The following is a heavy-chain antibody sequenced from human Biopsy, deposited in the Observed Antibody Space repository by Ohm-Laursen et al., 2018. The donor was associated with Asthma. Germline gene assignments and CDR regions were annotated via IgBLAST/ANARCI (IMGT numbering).Heavy chain of an antibody. CDR3: ARGQKSAGDRWFDP. J-gene: IGHJ5*02. D-gene: IGHD6-13*01. Sequence: ASVKASCKASGYTFIGCHIHWMRQAPGQGLEWMGRINPNSGGTNYAQKFQGGVTMTRDTSISTAYMEVSRLRSDDTAVYYCARGQKSAGDRWFDPWGQGTLVTVSS. V-gene: IGHV1-2*06. CDR2: INPNSGGT. CDR1: GYTFIGCH.